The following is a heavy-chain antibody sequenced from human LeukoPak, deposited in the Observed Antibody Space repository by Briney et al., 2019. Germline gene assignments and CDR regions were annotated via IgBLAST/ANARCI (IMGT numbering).Heavy chain of an antibody. CDR1: GGSISSYY. D-gene: IGHD3-22*01. CDR2: IYYSGST. V-gene: IGHV4-59*08. Sequence: PSETLSLTCTVSGGSISSYYWSWIRQPPGKGLEWIGYIYYSGSTNYNPSLKSRVTISVDTSKNQFSLKLSSVTAADTAVYYCARSSPHYYDSSGYYYPHFDYWGQGTLVTVSS. CDR3: ARSSPHYYDSSGYYYPHFDY. J-gene: IGHJ4*02.